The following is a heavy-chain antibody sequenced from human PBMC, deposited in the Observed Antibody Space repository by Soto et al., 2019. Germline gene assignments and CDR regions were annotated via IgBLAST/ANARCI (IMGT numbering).Heavy chain of an antibody. Sequence: DVQLVESGGGLIQRGESLRLSCAAFGFTISGKKYVAWVRQAPGKGLEWVSALYDIDGSFYADSVKGRFTTSSDSSKTTVYLQMNDLRPDDTAVYYCATWHEREHAYDVWGLGTTVTVSS. D-gene: IGHD1-1*01. CDR1: GFTISGKKY. J-gene: IGHJ3*01. V-gene: IGHV3-53*01. CDR3: ATWHEREHAYDV. CDR2: LYDIDGS.